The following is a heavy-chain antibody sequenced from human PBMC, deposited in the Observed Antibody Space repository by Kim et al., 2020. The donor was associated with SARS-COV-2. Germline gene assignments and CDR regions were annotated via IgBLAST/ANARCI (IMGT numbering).Heavy chain of an antibody. Sequence: SVKVSCKASGGTFSSYAISWVRQAPGQGLEWMGGIIPIFGTANYAQKFQGRVTITADESTSTAYMELSSLRSEDTAVYYCARTIMITFGGVIADAFDIWGQGTVVTVSS. J-gene: IGHJ3*02. D-gene: IGHD3-16*02. CDR1: GGTFSSYA. V-gene: IGHV1-69*13. CDR3: ARTIMITFGGVIADAFDI. CDR2: IIPIFGTA.